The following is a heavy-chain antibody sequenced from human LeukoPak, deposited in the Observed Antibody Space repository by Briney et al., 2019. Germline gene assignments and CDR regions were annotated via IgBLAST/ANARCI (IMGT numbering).Heavy chain of an antibody. D-gene: IGHD6-19*01. Sequence: GGSLRLSCAASGFTFSSYWMSWVRQAPGKGLVWVSRINSDGSSTTYADSVKGRFTISRDNAKNTLYLQMNSLRAENTAVYYCARVPSTQWLVYYFDYWGQGTLVTVSS. V-gene: IGHV3-74*01. CDR2: INSDGSST. CDR3: ARVPSTQWLVYYFDY. J-gene: IGHJ4*02. CDR1: GFTFSSYW.